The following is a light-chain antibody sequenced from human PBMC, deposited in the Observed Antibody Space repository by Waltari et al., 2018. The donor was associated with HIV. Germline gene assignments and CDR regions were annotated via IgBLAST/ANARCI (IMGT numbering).Light chain of an antibody. CDR1: RSDVGNSNL. Sequence: QSGLSQPASVSGSPGQSITISCTGTRSDVGNSNLGSWYPQHPGKAPKVIIYEVSKRPSGVSNRFSGSKSGNTAALTISGLQAEDESDYYCCSYAGSGTFVFGTGAKVTVL. V-gene: IGLV2-23*02. CDR3: CSYAGSGTFV. J-gene: IGLJ1*01. CDR2: EVS.